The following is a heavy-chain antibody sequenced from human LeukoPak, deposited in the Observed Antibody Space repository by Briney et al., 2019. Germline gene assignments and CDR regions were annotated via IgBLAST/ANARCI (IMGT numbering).Heavy chain of an antibody. CDR2: ISTSSRTI. Sequence: PGGSLRLSCAASGFTFNTYTMNWVRQAPGKGLEWVSYISTSSRTIYYADSVKGRFTISRDNAKNSLYLQMDSLRDEDTAVYYCARDRATVTTPDGFDIWGQGTMVTVSS. CDR3: ARDRATVTTPDGFDI. CDR1: GFTFNTYT. J-gene: IGHJ3*02. D-gene: IGHD4-17*01. V-gene: IGHV3-48*02.